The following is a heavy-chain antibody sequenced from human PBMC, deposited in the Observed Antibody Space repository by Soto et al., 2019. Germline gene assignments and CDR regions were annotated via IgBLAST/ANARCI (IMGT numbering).Heavy chain of an antibody. CDR1: GYTFSDYY. J-gene: IGHJ6*02. D-gene: IGHD3-22*01. V-gene: IGHV1-2*04. Sequence: ASVKVSCKASGYTFSDYYLHWVRQAPGQGLEWMGWINPKSGATHYSQKFQGWVTMTRDTSISTANMEVSRLTSDDTAVYYCVRESSGYEGHNYYGLDVWGQGTTVTVSS. CDR2: INPKSGAT. CDR3: VRESSGYEGHNYYGLDV.